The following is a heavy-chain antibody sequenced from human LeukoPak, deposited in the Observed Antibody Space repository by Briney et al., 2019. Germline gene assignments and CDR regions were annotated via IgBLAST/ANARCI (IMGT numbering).Heavy chain of an antibody. CDR1: GGSFSGYC. V-gene: IGHV4-34*01. Sequence: SETLSLTCAVYGGSFSGYCWSWIRQPPGKGLEWIGEINHSGSTNYNPSLKSRVTISVDTSKNQFSLKLSSVTAADTAVYYCARVFDGDGYYYDSSGYANDYWGQGTLVTVSS. J-gene: IGHJ4*02. CDR2: INHSGST. D-gene: IGHD3-22*01. CDR3: ARVFDGDGYYYDSSGYANDY.